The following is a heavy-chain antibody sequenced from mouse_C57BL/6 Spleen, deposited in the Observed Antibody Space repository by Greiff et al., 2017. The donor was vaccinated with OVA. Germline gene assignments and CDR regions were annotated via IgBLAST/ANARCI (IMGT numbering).Heavy chain of an antibody. Sequence: EVMLVESGGGLVKPGGSLKLSCAASGFTFSDYGMHWVRQAPEKGLEWVAYISSGSSTIYYADTVKGRFTISRDNAKNTLLLQMTSLRSEDTAMYYCARYEWSYAMDYWGQGTSVTVSS. V-gene: IGHV5-17*01. CDR3: ARYEWSYAMDY. D-gene: IGHD1-1*02. J-gene: IGHJ4*01. CDR2: ISSGSSTI. CDR1: GFTFSDYG.